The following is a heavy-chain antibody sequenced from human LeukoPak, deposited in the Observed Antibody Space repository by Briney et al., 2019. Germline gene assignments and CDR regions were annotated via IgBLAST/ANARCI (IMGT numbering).Heavy chain of an antibody. J-gene: IGHJ4*02. Sequence: GGSLRLSCAASGFTFSIYGTQCVRNAPGKGLEWVAVIWYDGSNKYYADSVKGRFTISRDNSKNTLYLQMNSLRAEDTAVYYCARPTYSGSYYWFDYWGQGTLVTVSS. CDR1: GFTFSIYG. CDR2: IWYDGSNK. V-gene: IGHV3-33*01. D-gene: IGHD1-26*01. CDR3: ARPTYSGSYYWFDY.